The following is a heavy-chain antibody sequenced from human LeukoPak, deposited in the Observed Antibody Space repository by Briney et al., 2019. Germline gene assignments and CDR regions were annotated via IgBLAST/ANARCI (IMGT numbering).Heavy chain of an antibody. V-gene: IGHV4-4*02. Sequence: SETLSLTCAVSGGSISSSNWWSWVRQPPGKGLEWIGEIYHSGSTNYNPSLKSRVTISVDKSKNQFSLKLSSVTAADTAVYYCARGALLSITFGGVSTTFDYWGQGTLVTVSS. CDR2: IYHSGST. D-gene: IGHD3-16*01. J-gene: IGHJ4*02. CDR3: ARGALLSITFGGVSTTFDY. CDR1: GGSISSSNW.